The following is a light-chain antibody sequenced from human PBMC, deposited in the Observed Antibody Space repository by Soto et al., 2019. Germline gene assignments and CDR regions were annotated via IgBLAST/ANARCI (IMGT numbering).Light chain of an antibody. CDR1: QSLSGNY. Sequence: EIVLTQSPGTLSLSPGERATLSCRASQSLSGNYLAWYQQKPGQAPRLLIFGASSRATGIPDRFSGSGSGTDFTLTINRLEPEDFAVYYCHHYGSSPYTFGLGTKLEIK. CDR2: GAS. V-gene: IGKV3-20*01. CDR3: HHYGSSPYT. J-gene: IGKJ2*01.